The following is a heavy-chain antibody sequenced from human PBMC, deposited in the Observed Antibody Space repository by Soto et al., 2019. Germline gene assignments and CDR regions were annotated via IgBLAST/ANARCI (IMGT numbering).Heavy chain of an antibody. CDR3: ARGGRYYGSGSYHKYNWFDP. J-gene: IGHJ5*02. Sequence: SETLSLTCAVYGGSFSGYYWSWIRQPPGKGREWIGEINHSGSTNYNPSLKSRVTISVDTSKNQFSLKLSSVTAADTAVYYCARGGRYYGSGSYHKYNWFDPWGQGTLVTVSS. CDR2: INHSGST. V-gene: IGHV4-34*01. D-gene: IGHD3-10*01. CDR1: GGSFSGYY.